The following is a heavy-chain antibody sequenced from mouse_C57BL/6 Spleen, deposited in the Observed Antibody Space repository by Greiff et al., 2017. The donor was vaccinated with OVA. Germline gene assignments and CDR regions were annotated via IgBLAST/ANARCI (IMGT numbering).Heavy chain of an antibody. D-gene: IGHD4-1*01. CDR2: ISDGGSYT. V-gene: IGHV5-4*01. CDR1: GFTFSSYA. Sequence: DVHLVESGGGLVKPGGSLKLSCAASGFTFSSYAMSWVRQTPEKRLEWVATISDGGSYTYYPDNVKGRFTISRDNAKNNLYLQMRHLKSEDTAMYYCARDSTGTYFDYWGQGTTLTVSS. J-gene: IGHJ2*01. CDR3: ARDSTGTYFDY.